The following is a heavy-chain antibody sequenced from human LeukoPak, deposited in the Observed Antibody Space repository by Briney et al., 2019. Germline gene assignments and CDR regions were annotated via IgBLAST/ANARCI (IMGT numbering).Heavy chain of an antibody. V-gene: IGHV3-23*01. D-gene: IGHD1-26*01. CDR3: AKGIESSGTYYTSFDY. Sequence: GGSLRLSCAASGFNFNSYALSWVRQAPGKGLECVSGISGSGGATKYADSVEGRFTISRDNAKNTLYLQMNSLRAEDTAIYCCAKGIESSGTYYTSFDYWGQGTLVTVSS. J-gene: IGHJ4*02. CDR1: GFNFNSYA. CDR2: ISGSGGAT.